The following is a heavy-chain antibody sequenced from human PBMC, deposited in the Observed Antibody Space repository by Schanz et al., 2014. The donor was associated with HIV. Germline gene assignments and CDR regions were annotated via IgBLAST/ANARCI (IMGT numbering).Heavy chain of an antibody. CDR3: ARDDVLDSLAS. V-gene: IGHV1-2*02. D-gene: IGHD2-21*01. CDR2: INPSSGGT. J-gene: IGHJ5*02. CDR1: GYTFTGYY. Sequence: QVQLVQSGAEVKKPGASVKVSCKASGYTFTGYYMHWVRQAPGQGLEWMGWINPSSGGTNYAQKFQGRVTMTRDTSISTAYMELTGLNPEDTAIYYCARDDVLDSLASWGQGTLVTVSS.